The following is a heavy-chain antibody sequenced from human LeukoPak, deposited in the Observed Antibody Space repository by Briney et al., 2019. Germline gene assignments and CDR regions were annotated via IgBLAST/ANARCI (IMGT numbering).Heavy chain of an antibody. CDR2: IISGGSSM. V-gene: IGHV3-11*01. D-gene: IGHD6-19*01. CDR3: ARFGGSGWSLDY. J-gene: IGHJ4*02. Sequence: PGGSLRLPCAASGFSFSDYYMSWIRQAPGKGLEWISYIISGGSSMSYADSVKGRFTISRDNAKDSLYLQMNSLRAEDTAVYFCARFGGSGWSLDYWGQGTLVTVSS. CDR1: GFSFSDYY.